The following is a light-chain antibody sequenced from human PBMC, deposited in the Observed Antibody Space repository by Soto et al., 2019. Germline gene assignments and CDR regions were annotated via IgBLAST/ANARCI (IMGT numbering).Light chain of an antibody. Sequence: DSLMSQSPTSVSASVGDRGTITCRASQDIRNFVAWYQQKPGKAPKLLIYAASTLQSGVPSRFSGSGSGTDFTLTINSLQPEDVATYSCQKYSSVPVFGPGTKVEIK. V-gene: IGKV1-27*01. CDR1: QDIRNF. J-gene: IGKJ3*01. CDR2: AAS. CDR3: QKYSSVPV.